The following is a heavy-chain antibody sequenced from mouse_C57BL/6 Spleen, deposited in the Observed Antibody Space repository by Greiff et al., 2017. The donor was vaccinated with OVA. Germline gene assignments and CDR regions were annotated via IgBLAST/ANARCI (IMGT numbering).Heavy chain of an antibody. CDR3: AREIHITAWYFDV. CDR2: IDPSDSYT. D-gene: IGHD1-1*01. CDR1: GYTFTSYW. J-gene: IGHJ1*03. V-gene: IGHV1-69*01. Sequence: QVQLQQSGAELVMPGASVKLSCKASGYTFTSYWMHWVKQRPGQGLEWIGEIDPSDSYTNYNQKFKGKSTLTVDKSSSTAYMQRSSLTSEDSAVYDGAREIHITAWYFDVWGTGTTVTVSS.